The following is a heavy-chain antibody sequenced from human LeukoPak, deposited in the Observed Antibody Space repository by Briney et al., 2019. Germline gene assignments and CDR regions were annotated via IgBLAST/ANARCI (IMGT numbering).Heavy chain of an antibody. CDR3: ASGDNDPLFDY. CDR1: GGSISSGGYY. CDR2: IYYSGST. J-gene: IGHJ4*02. Sequence: SQTLSLTCTVSGGSISSGGYYWSWIRQHPGKGLEWIGPIYYSGSTYYNPSLKSRVTISLVTSKNQFSLKLSSVTAADTAIYYCASGDNDPLFDYWGQGTLVSVSS. V-gene: IGHV4-31*03. D-gene: IGHD1-1*01.